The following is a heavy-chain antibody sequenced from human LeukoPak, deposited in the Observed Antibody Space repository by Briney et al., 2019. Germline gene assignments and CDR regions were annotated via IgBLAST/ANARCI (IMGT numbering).Heavy chain of an antibody. Sequence: RGESLKISCKGSGYSFTSYWIAWVRQMPGKGLEWMGIIYPGDSDTRYSPSFQGQVTISADKSIAYLQWGSLKASDTAMYYYARRGYSGYDSPLGYWGQGTLVTVSS. J-gene: IGHJ4*02. V-gene: IGHV5-51*01. D-gene: IGHD5-12*01. CDR1: GYSFTSYW. CDR2: IYPGDSDT. CDR3: ARRGYSGYDSPLGY.